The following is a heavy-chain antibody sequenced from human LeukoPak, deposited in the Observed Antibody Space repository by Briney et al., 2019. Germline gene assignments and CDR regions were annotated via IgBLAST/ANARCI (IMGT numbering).Heavy chain of an antibody. V-gene: IGHV3-23*01. J-gene: IGHJ6*02. Sequence: TGGSLRLSCAASGFTFSTSVMSWVRQAPGKGLEWVSAITGSGGSTYYADSVKDRFTISRDNSKNTLYLQMNSLRAEDTAKYYCAKDVVGSGWNYYYGMDVWGQGTTVTVSS. D-gene: IGHD6-19*01. CDR3: AKDVVGSGWNYYYGMDV. CDR1: GFTFSTSV. CDR2: ITGSGGST.